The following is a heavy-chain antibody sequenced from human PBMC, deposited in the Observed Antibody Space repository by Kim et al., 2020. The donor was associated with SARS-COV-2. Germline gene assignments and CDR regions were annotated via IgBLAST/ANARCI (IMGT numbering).Heavy chain of an antibody. CDR2: IKQDGSEK. J-gene: IGHJ4*02. Sequence: GGSLRLSCAASGFTFSSYWRSWVRQAPGKGLEWVANIKQDGSEKYYVDSVKGRFTISRDNAKNSLYLQMNSLRAEDTAVYYCARDCGYPDYWGQGTLVTV. CDR3: ARDCGYPDY. CDR1: GFTFSSYW. D-gene: IGHD2-21*01. V-gene: IGHV3-7*01.